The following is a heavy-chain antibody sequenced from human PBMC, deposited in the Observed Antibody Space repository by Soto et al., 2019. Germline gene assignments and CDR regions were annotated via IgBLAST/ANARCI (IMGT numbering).Heavy chain of an antibody. CDR3: ARESEDLPSNFDN. V-gene: IGHV3-21*01. J-gene: IGHJ4*02. Sequence: EVQLVESGGGLVKPGGSLRLSCAASGFTFTRYGMNWVRQAPGKGLEWVSSISSTTNYIYYGDSMKGRFTISRDNDKKSLYLEMNSLRAEDTAVNYCARESEDLPSNFDNWGQGTLVTVSS. CDR2: ISSTTNYI. CDR1: GFTFTRYG.